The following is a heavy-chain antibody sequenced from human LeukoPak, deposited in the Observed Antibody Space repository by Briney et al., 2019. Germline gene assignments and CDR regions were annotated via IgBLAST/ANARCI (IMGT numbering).Heavy chain of an antibody. Sequence: GGSLRLSCAASGFRFKNYNMNWVRQAPGKGLDWVSSISSSSSYIHYADSVKGRITIYRDNANNSLFLQMNSLRAEDTAIYYCVRLPTRSQEGYYYYYGMDVWGQGTTVTVAS. CDR2: ISSSSSYI. J-gene: IGHJ6*02. CDR3: VRLPTRSQEGYYYYYGMDV. D-gene: IGHD5-12*01. CDR1: GFRFKNYN. V-gene: IGHV3-21*01.